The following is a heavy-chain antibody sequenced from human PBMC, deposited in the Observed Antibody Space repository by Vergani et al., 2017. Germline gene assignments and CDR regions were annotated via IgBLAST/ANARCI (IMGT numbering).Heavy chain of an antibody. CDR1: GFTFSSYA. V-gene: IGHV3-23*01. CDR2: ISGSGGST. D-gene: IGHD4-17*01. CDR3: AKNPGPYGYFDY. Sequence: EVQLLESGGGLVQPGGSLRLSCAASGFTFSSYAMSWVRQAPGKGLEWVSAISGSGGSTYYADSVKGRFTISRDNSKSTLYLQMNSLRAEATAVYYCAKNPGPYGYFDYWGQGTLVTVSS. J-gene: IGHJ4*02.